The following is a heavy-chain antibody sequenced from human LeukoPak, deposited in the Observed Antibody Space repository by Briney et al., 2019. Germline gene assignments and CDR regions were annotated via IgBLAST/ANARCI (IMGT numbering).Heavy chain of an antibody. D-gene: IGHD5-24*01. Sequence: GASVKVSCKASRYTFTSYGINWVRQATGQGLEWMGWMNPNSGNTGYAQKFQGRVTMTRNTSISTAYMELSSLRSEDTAVYYCATSGGEMATIEGFDYWGQGTLVTVSS. CDR2: MNPNSGNT. CDR1: RYTFTSYG. J-gene: IGHJ4*02. CDR3: ATSGGEMATIEGFDY. V-gene: IGHV1-8*01.